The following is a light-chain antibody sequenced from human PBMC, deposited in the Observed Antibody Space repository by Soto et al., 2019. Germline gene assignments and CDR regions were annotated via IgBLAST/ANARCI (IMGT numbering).Light chain of an antibody. CDR1: SSNIGNNF. CDR3: GTWDSSVSAPYV. Sequence: QSVLTQPPSVSAAPGQKVTMSRSGSSSNIGNNFVSWYQQFPGTAPKLLIYDNNKRPSGIPDRFSGSKSGTSATLGITGLQTGDEADYYCGTWDSSVSAPYVFGTGTKVTVL. J-gene: IGLJ1*01. V-gene: IGLV1-51*01. CDR2: DNN.